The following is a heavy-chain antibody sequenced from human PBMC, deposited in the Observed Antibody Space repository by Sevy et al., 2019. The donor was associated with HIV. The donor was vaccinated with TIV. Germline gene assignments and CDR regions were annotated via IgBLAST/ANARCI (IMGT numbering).Heavy chain of an antibody. J-gene: IGHJ6*02. CDR1: GFNFSTYG. CDR3: TREKGYCRSTSCRRYYYGMDV. D-gene: IGHD2-2*01. Sequence: GGCLRLSCAASGFNFSTYGMHWVRQAPGKGLEWVAVIWYDGSSKYYGDSVKGRFTLSRDNSKNTLYLQMNSLRAEDTAVYYCTREKGYCRSTSCRRYYYGMDVWGQGTTVTVSS. CDR2: IWYDGSSK. V-gene: IGHV3-33*04.